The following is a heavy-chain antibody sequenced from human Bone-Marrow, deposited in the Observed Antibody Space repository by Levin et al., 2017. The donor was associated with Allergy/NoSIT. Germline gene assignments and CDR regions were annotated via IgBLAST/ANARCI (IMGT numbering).Heavy chain of an antibody. J-gene: IGHJ6*02. CDR2: ISYDGDKE. CDR1: GFTFSYYG. CDR3: AKDEAAAGFYYYYGVDV. V-gene: IGHV3-30*18. D-gene: IGHD6-13*01. Sequence: SCAASGFTFSYYGIHWVRQAPGKGLEWVAFISYDGDKENYVDSVKGRFTIPRDNSNNMVYLQMNSLRSEDTAVYYCAKDEAAAGFYYYYGVDVWGLGTTVTVSS.